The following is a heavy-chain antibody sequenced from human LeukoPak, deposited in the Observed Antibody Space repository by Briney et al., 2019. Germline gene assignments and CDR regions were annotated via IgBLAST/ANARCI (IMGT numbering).Heavy chain of an antibody. CDR3: ARTTEGGYTYDYFYYYYMDV. Sequence: SETLSLTCTVSGGSISSYYWSWIRQPPGKGLERIGYIYYSGSTSYNPSLKSRVTISVDSSKNQFSLKLSSVTAADTAVYYCARTTEGGYTYDYFYYYYMDVWGKGTTVTISS. CDR1: GGSISSYY. CDR2: IYYSGST. V-gene: IGHV4-59*01. D-gene: IGHD5-18*01. J-gene: IGHJ6*03.